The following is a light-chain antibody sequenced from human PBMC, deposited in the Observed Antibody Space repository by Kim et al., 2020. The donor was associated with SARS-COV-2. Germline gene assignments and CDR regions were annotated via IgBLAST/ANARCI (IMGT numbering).Light chain of an antibody. V-gene: IGLV2-14*03. Sequence: GHSITISCTGTSSDVGGYNFVSWYKQHPGKAPKLMIFDVSNRPSGVSNRFSGSKSGNTASLTISGLQAEDEADYYCSSYPSSTTVIFGGGTQLTVL. J-gene: IGLJ2*01. CDR2: DVS. CDR1: SSDVGGYNF. CDR3: SSYPSSTTVI.